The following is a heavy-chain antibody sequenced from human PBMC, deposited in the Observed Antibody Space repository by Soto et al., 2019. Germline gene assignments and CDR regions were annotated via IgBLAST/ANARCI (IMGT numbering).Heavy chain of an antibody. CDR2: ISAYNGNT. CDR1: GYTFTSYG. Sequence: GASVKVSCKASGYTFTSYGISWVRQAPGQGLEWMGWISAYNGNTNYAQKLQGRVTMTTDTSTSTAYMGLRSLRSDDTAVYYCARVEITATYYYYGRDGWGQGNTVTFSS. D-gene: IGHD1-20*01. CDR3: ARVEITATYYYYGRDG. J-gene: IGHJ6*01. V-gene: IGHV1-18*04.